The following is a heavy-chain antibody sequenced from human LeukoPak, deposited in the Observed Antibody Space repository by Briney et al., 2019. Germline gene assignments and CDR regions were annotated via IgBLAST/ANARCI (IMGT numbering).Heavy chain of an antibody. V-gene: IGHV4-39*01. J-gene: IGHJ4*02. CDR2: IYYSGST. CDR3: ARHFWTAAATDY. D-gene: IGHD6-13*01. Sequence: SGTLSLTCTVSGGSISSSSYYWGWIRQPPGQGLEWIGSIYYSGSTYYNPYLKSRVIISVDTSKNQFSLKLSSVTAADTAVYYCARHFWTAAATDYWGQGTLVTVSS. CDR1: GGSISSSSYY.